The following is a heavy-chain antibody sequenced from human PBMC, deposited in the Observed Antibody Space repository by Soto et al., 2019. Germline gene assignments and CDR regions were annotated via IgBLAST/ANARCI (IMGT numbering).Heavy chain of an antibody. CDR3: ARERTSSGWRPFHY. CDR1: GFSFSDYG. Sequence: QVHLVESGGGVVQPGTSLTLSCAASGFSFSDYGMHWVRQAPGKGLEWVAGISSDVRETYTADSVNGRFTISRDNSKSTLYLHMNNLRAEYSAVYHCARERTSSGWRPFHYWGQGTHVTVSS. J-gene: IGHJ4*01. D-gene: IGHD6-19*01. V-gene: IGHV3-30*03. CDR2: ISSDVRET.